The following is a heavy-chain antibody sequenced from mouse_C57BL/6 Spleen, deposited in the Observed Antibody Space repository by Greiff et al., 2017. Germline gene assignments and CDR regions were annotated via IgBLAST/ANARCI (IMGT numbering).Heavy chain of an antibody. J-gene: IGHJ1*03. CDR3: ASITTVVSYWYFDV. CDR1: GYTFTSYG. D-gene: IGHD1-1*01. CDR2: IYIGNGYT. Sequence: EVKLVESGAELVRPGSSVKMSCKTSGYTFTSYGINWVKQRPGQGLEWIGYIYIGNGYTEYNEKFKGKATLTSDTSSSTAYMQLSSLTSEDSAIYFCASITTVVSYWYFDVWGTGTTVTVSS. V-gene: IGHV1-58*01.